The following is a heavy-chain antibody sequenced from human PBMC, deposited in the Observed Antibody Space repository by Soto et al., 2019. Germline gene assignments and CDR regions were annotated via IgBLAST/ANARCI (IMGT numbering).Heavy chain of an antibody. V-gene: IGHV3-33*01. CDR3: ARAPSFVWYLDY. Sequence: QVQLVESGGGVVQPGRFLRLSCAASGFSVSSYGMHWVRQAPGKGLEWVAVIWYDGSNKYYADSVKGRFTISKDNSKNTLYLQMNNLRAEDTAVYFCARAPSFVWYLDYWGQGTLVTVSS. CDR1: GFSVSSYG. J-gene: IGHJ4*02. CDR2: IWYDGSNK. D-gene: IGHD3-9*01.